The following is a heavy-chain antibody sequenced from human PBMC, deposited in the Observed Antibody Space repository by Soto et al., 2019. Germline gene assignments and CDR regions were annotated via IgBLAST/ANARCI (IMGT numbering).Heavy chain of an antibody. CDR2: ISYDGSNK. D-gene: IGHD2-15*01. Sequence: GGSLRLSCAASGFTFSSYGMHWVRQAPGKGLEWVAVISYDGSNKYYADSVKGRFTISRDNSKNTLYLQMNSLRAEDTAVYYCAKQTRGSSSSPYCSGGSCPLDYWGQGTLVTVS. CDR1: GFTFSSYG. CDR3: AKQTRGSSSSPYCSGGSCPLDY. J-gene: IGHJ4*02. V-gene: IGHV3-30*18.